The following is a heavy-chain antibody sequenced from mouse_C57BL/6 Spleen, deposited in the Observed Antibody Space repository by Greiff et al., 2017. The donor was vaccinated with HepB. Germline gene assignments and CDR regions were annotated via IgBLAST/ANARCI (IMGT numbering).Heavy chain of an antibody. V-gene: IGHV1-15*01. CDR2: IDPETGGT. J-gene: IGHJ2*01. CDR3: TRRLDGYYDY. D-gene: IGHD2-3*01. CDR1: GYTFTDYE. Sequence: VQLQQSGAELVRPGASVTLSCKASGYTFTDYEMHWVKQTPVHGLEWIGAIDPETGGTAYNQKFKGKAILTADKSSSTAYMELRSLTSEDSAVYYCTRRLDGYYDYWGQGTTLTVSS.